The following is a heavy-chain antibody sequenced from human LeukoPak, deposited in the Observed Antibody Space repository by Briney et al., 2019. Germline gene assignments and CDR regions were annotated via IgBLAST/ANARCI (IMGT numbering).Heavy chain of an antibody. CDR2: ICAYNGNT. V-gene: IGHV1-18*01. D-gene: IGHD3-9*01. J-gene: IGHJ6*02. CDR1: GYTFTSYG. Sequence: EASVKVSCKVSGYTFTSYGISWVRQAPGQGLEWMGWICAYNGNTNYAQKLQGRVTMTTDTSTSTAYMELRSLRSDDTAVYYCARVLRYFDPRPLLDYFGMDVWGQGTTVTVSS. CDR3: ARVLRYFDPRPLLDYFGMDV.